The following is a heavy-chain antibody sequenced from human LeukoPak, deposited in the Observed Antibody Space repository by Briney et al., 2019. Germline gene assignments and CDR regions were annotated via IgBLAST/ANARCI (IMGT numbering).Heavy chain of an antibody. D-gene: IGHD3-10*01. CDR1: GGFMTNYY. V-gene: IGHV4-59*01. CDR3: VRDRGGF. Sequence: SETLSLTCTVSGGFMTNYYWNWMRQPPGKGLEWIGNIHSSGSTHYKSSLKSRMTISIDTSKNQVFLKLTSVTAADTVVYYCVRDRGGFWGQGTLVTVSS. J-gene: IGHJ4*02. CDR2: IHSSGST.